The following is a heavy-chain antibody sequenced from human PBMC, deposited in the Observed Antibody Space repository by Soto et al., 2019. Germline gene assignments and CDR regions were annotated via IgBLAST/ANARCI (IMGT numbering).Heavy chain of an antibody. CDR1: GDSVSSNSVS. V-gene: IGHV6-1*01. CDR3: AITVARDLDAFYI. CDR2: TYYRSKWKN. D-gene: IGHD6-19*01. Sequence: QALPRTCDISGDSVSSNSVSWNWIRQSPSRGLEWLGRTYYRSKWKNDFAISVRSRITINADTSKNQFSLQLSSVTPEDTAFYYCAITVARDLDAFYIWGQGYMVTVS. J-gene: IGHJ3*02.